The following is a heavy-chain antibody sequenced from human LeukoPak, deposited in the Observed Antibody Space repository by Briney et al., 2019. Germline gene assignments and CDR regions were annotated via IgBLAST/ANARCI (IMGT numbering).Heavy chain of an antibody. Sequence: PSETLSLTCTVSGGSISSYYWSWIRQPPGKGLEWIGYIYYSGSTNYNPSLKSRVTISVDTSKNQFSLKLSSVTAADTAVYYCASSSGSYSFGYWGQGTPVTVSS. CDR2: IYYSGST. D-gene: IGHD1-26*01. V-gene: IGHV4-59*01. J-gene: IGHJ4*02. CDR3: ASSSGSYSFGY. CDR1: GGSISSYY.